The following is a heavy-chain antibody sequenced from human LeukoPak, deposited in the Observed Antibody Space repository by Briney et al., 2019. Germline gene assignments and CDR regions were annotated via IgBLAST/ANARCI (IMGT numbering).Heavy chain of an antibody. J-gene: IGHJ5*02. Sequence: SETLSLTCTVSGGSISSGDYYWSWIRQPPGKGLEWIGYIYYSGSTYYNPSLKSRVTISVDTSKNQFSLKPSSVPAADTAVYYCASSTTVTYNWFDPWGQGTLVTVSS. CDR3: ASSTTVTYNWFDP. D-gene: IGHD4-17*01. CDR2: IYYSGST. V-gene: IGHV4-30-4*01. CDR1: GGSISSGDYY.